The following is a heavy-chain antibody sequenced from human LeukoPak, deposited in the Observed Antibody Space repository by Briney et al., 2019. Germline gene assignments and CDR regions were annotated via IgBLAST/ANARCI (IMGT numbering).Heavy chain of an antibody. J-gene: IGHJ4*02. CDR2: IKSKTDGGTT. D-gene: IGHD6-6*01. V-gene: IGHV3-15*01. Sequence: PGGSLRLSCAASGFTFSSYAMSWVRPAPGKGLEWVGRIKSKTDGGTTDYAAPVKGRFTISRDDSKNTLYLQMNSLKTEDTAVYYCTTDDEEYSSSSAFDYWGQGTLVTVSS. CDR1: GFTFSSYA. CDR3: TTDDEEYSSSSAFDY.